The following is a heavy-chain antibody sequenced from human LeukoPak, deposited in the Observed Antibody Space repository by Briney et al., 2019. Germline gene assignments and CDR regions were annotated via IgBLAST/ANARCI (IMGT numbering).Heavy chain of an antibody. D-gene: IGHD2-15*01. CDR2: IKTDGTYT. V-gene: IGHV3-74*01. CDR3: ASEEGGPDV. Sequence: PGGSLRLSCAASGFTFSRYWMHWVRQAPGKGLVWVSRIKTDGTYTSYADSVKGRFTISRDNAKNTLYLQMNALRGEDTAVYYCASEEGGPDVWGQGTTVTVSS. J-gene: IGHJ6*02. CDR1: GFTFSRYW.